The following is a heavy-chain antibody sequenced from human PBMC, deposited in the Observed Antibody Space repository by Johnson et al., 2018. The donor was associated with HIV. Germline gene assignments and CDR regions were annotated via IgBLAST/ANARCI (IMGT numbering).Heavy chain of an antibody. V-gene: IGHV3-30*02. J-gene: IGHJ3*02. CDR2: IRYDGSNK. CDR3: ARGGGWATDAFDI. Sequence: QMQLVESGGELVQPGGSLRLSCSASGFTFSSYGMHWVRQAPGKGLEWVAFIRYDGSNKYSAHSVKGRFTISRDNSKNTLYLQMNSLRAEDTAVYYCARGGGWATDAFDIWGQGTMVTVSS. D-gene: IGHD5-12*01. CDR1: GFTFSSYG.